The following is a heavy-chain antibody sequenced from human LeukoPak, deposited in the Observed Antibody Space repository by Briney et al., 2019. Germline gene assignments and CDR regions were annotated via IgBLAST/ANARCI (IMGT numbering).Heavy chain of an antibody. V-gene: IGHV1-69*05. Sequence: SVKVSCKASRGTFSSYGICWVRQAPGQGLEWMGGIIPISGAANYAQKFQGRVTITTDESTSTAYMELSGLRSEDTAVYYCARESGGLKGAFDIWGQGTMVTVSS. CDR1: RGTFSSYG. CDR3: ARESGGLKGAFDI. CDR2: IIPISGAA. J-gene: IGHJ3*02. D-gene: IGHD1-26*01.